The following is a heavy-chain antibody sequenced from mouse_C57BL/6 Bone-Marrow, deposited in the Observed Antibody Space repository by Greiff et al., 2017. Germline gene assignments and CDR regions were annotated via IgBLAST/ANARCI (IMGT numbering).Heavy chain of an antibody. V-gene: IGHV1-69*01. CDR3: ERESYDGYYAMDY. Sequence: QVQLQQPGAELVMPGASVKLSCKASGYTFTSYWMHWVKQRPGQGLEWIGEIDPSDSYTNYNQKFKGKSTLTVDKSSSTAYMQLSSLTSEDSAVYYCERESYDGYYAMDYWGQGTSVTVSS. CDR2: IDPSDSYT. D-gene: IGHD2-3*01. J-gene: IGHJ4*01. CDR1: GYTFTSYW.